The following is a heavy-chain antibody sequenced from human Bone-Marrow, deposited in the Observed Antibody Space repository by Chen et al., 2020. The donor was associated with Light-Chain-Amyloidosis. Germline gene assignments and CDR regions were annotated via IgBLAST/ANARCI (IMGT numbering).Heavy chain of an antibody. Sequence: EVQLVESGGGLVQPGESLRLSCAASGISFSNNWMSWVRQAPGKGLEWVANVQGDGSDKYYVDSVKGRFTISRDNAKNSLYLQMNSLRAEDTAVYYCTTEYLGAYDYWGQGTLLTGSS. CDR2: VQGDGSDK. D-gene: IGHD3-16*01. V-gene: IGHV3-7*05. CDR3: TTEYLGAYDY. CDR1: GISFSNNW. J-gene: IGHJ4*02.